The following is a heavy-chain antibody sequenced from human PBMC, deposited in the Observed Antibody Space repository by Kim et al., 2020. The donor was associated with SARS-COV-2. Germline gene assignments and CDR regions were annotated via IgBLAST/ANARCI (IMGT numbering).Heavy chain of an antibody. V-gene: IGHV3-30*18. J-gene: IGHJ4*02. CDR1: GFTFSSYG. CDR3: AKDAGYSYGSFDY. CDR2: ISYDGSNK. D-gene: IGHD5-18*01. Sequence: GGSLRLSCAASGFTFSSYGMHWVRQAPGKGLEWVAVISYDGSNKYYADSVKGRFTISRDNSKNTLYLQMNSLRAEDTAVYYCAKDAGYSYGSFDYWGQGTLVTVSS.